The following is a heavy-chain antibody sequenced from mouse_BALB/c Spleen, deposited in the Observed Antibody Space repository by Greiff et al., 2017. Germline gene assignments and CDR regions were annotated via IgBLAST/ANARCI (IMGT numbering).Heavy chain of an antibody. J-gene: IGHJ4*01. CDR3: ARGIYYGKPYAMDD. V-gene: IGHV5-6-5*01. CDR1: GFTFSSYA. D-gene: IGHD2-1*01. Sequence: EVQVVESGGGLVKPGGSLKLSCAASGFTFSSYAMSWVRQTPEKRLERVASISSGGSTYYPDSVKGRVTISRDNARNIRYLQMSSLRSEDPAMYCCARGIYYGKPYAMDDWGEGASVSVSS. CDR2: ISSGGST.